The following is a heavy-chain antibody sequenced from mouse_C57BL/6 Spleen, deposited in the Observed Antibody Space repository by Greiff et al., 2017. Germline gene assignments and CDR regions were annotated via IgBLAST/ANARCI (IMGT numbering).Heavy chain of an antibody. CDR1: GFTFSSYG. Sequence: EVQGVESGGDLVKPGGSLKLSCAASGFTFSSYGMSWVRQTPDKRLEWVATISSGGSYTYYPDSVKGRFTISRDNAKNTLYLQMSSLKSEDTAMYYCAKTAQADYYAMDYWGQGTSVTVSS. J-gene: IGHJ4*01. D-gene: IGHD3-2*02. CDR3: AKTAQADYYAMDY. V-gene: IGHV5-6*01. CDR2: ISSGGSYT.